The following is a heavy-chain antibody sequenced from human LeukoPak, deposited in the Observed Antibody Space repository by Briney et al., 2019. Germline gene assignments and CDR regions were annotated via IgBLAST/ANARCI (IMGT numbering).Heavy chain of an antibody. D-gene: IGHD2-21*02. CDR3: ASFGRYVVVTDSDY. CDR1: GFTFSSYW. J-gene: IGHJ4*02. Sequence: GGSLRLSCAASGFTFSSYWMHWVRQAPGKGLVWVSRINSDGSSTSYADSVKGRFTISRDNAKNTLYLQMNSLRAEDTAVYYCASFGRYVVVTDSDYWGQGTLVTVSS. CDR2: INSDGSST. V-gene: IGHV3-74*01.